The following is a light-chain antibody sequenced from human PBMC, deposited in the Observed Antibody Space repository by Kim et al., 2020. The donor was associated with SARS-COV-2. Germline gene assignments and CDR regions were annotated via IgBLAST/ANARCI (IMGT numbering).Light chain of an antibody. V-gene: IGLV3-1*01. J-gene: IGLJ2*01. CDR3: QAWDSSTVV. CDR1: KLGDKY. Sequence: SYELTQPPSVSVSPGQTASITCSGDKLGDKYACWYQQKPGQSPVLVIYQHNKRPSGIPERFSGSNSENTATLTISRTQAMDEADYYCQAWDSSTVVFGGGTQLTVL. CDR2: QHN.